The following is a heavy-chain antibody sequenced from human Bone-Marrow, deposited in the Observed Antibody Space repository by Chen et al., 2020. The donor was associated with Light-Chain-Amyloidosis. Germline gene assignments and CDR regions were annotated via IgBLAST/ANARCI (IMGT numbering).Heavy chain of an antibody. CDR2: IYPDDSDA. D-gene: IGHD5-12*01. V-gene: IGHV5-51*01. Sequence: EVQLEQSGPEVKKPGESLKISCEGSGYNFPNYWIGWVRQMPGKGLEWMGVIYPDDSDARYSPSFEGQVTISADKSITTAYLQWRSLKASDTAMYYCARRRDGYNFDYWGQGTLVTVSS. CDR1: GYNFPNYW. J-gene: IGHJ4*02. CDR3: ARRRDGYNFDY.